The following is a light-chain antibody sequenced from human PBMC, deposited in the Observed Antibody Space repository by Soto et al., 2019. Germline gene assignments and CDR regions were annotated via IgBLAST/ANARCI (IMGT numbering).Light chain of an antibody. CDR1: QGISNN. V-gene: IGKV1-27*01. Sequence: DIQMTQSPSSLSASVGDSVTITCRASQGISNNLAWYQQKPGKVPKLLIYGASTLQSGVPSRFSGSRSGTDFTLTIRSLQPEDVATYYCQKYDSAPLTFGQGTKVDFK. J-gene: IGKJ1*01. CDR3: QKYDSAPLT. CDR2: GAS.